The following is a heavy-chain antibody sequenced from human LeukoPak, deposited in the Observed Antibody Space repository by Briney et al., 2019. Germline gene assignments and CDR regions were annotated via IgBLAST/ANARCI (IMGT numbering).Heavy chain of an antibody. D-gene: IGHD5-12*01. J-gene: IGHJ4*02. Sequence: GGSLRLSCAASGFTFSSYSMNWVRRAPGKGLEWVSSISSSSSYIYYADSVKGRFTISRDNAKNSLYLQMNSLRAEDTAVYYCARVSSGYDQTTDFDYWGQGTLVTVSS. CDR3: ARVSSGYDQTTDFDY. CDR2: ISSSSSYI. CDR1: GFTFSSYS. V-gene: IGHV3-21*01.